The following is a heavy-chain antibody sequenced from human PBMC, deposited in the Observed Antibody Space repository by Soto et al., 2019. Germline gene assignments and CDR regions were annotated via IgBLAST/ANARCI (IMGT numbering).Heavy chain of an antibody. J-gene: IGHJ4*02. D-gene: IGHD3-3*01. Sequence: PGGSLRLSCAASGFTFSSYSMNWVRQAPGKGLEWVSYISSSSSTIYYADSVKGRFTISRDNAKNSLYLQMNSLRAEGTAVYYCARETDPRYYDFWSGSGYWGQGTLVTVSS. CDR2: ISSSSSTI. V-gene: IGHV3-48*01. CDR3: ARETDPRYYDFWSGSGY. CDR1: GFTFSSYS.